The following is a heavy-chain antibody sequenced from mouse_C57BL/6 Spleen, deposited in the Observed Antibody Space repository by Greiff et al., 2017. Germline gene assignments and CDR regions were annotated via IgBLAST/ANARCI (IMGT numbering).Heavy chain of an antibody. J-gene: IGHJ2*01. CDR1: GYTFTSYW. V-gene: IGHV1-64*01. Sequence: QVQLQQPGAELVKPGASVKLSCKASGYTFTSYWMHWVKQRPGQGLEWIGMIHPNSGSTNYNEKFKSKATLTVDKSSSTAYMQLSSLTSEDSAVYYCARSKDQGYFDYWGQGTTLTVSS. CDR3: ARSKDQGYFDY. CDR2: IHPNSGST.